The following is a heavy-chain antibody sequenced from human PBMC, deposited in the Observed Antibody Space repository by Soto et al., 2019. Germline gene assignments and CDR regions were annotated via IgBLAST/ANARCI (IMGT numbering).Heavy chain of an antibody. V-gene: IGHV4-39*01. CDR2: IYYSGST. D-gene: IGHD3-10*01. CDR1: GGSISSSSYY. CDR3: ARQRSYGGDY. J-gene: IGHJ4*02. Sequence: PSETLSLTXTVSGGSISSSSYYWGWIRQPPGKGLEWIGSIYYSGSTYYNPSLKSRVTISVDTSKNQFSLKLSSVTAADTAVYYCARQRSYGGDYWGQGTLVTVSS.